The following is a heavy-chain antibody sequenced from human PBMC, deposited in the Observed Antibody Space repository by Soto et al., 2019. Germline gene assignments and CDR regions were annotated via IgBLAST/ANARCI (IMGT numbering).Heavy chain of an antibody. J-gene: IGHJ4*02. CDR2: ISAYNGNT. Sequence: SVKVSCKASGYTFTSYGISWVRQAPGQGLEWMGWISAYNGNTNYAQKLQGRVTITTDTSTSTAYMELSSLRSDDTAVYYCAREDLSGYDPFDYWGQGTLVTVAS. CDR3: AREDLSGYDPFDY. D-gene: IGHD5-12*01. V-gene: IGHV1-18*01. CDR1: GYTFTSYG.